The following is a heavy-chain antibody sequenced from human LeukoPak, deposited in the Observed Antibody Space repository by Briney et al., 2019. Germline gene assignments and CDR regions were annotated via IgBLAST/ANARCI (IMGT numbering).Heavy chain of an antibody. V-gene: IGHV4-4*07. CDR2: YYASGST. Sequence: SETLSLTCTVSGGSIRGYYWSWIRQPAGKRLEWIGRYYASGSTNYNPSLRSRVTMSVDTSKSQFSLKLSSVTAADTAVYYCARDDSPITTVTTFAYWGQGILVTVSS. D-gene: IGHD4-11*01. CDR3: ARDDSPITTVTTFAY. J-gene: IGHJ4*02. CDR1: GGSIRGYY.